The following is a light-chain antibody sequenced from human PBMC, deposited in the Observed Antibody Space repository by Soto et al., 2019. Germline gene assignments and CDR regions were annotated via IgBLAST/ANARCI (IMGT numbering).Light chain of an antibody. V-gene: IGLV2-8*01. J-gene: IGLJ1*01. CDR3: SSYAGSNKRV. Sequence: SVLTQPPSASGSPGQSVTISCTGTSSDVGGYNYVSWYQQHPGKAPKLMIYEVTKRPSGVPDRFSGSKSGNTASLTVSGLQAEDEADYYCSSYAGSNKRVFGTGTKVTVL. CDR1: SSDVGGYNY. CDR2: EVT.